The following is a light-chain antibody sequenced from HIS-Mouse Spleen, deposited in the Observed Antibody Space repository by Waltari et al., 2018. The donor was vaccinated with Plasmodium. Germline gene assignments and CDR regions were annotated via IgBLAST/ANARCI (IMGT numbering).Light chain of an antibody. Sequence: DLQMTQSPSSLSASVGDRVAITCRASQGISNYLAWYQQKPGKVPNTLIYAASTLQSGVPSRFSGSGSGTDFTLTISRLQPEDVATYYCQKYNSAPLTFGQGTKVEIK. CDR2: AAS. V-gene: IGKV1-27*01. CDR3: QKYNSAPLT. J-gene: IGKJ1*01. CDR1: QGISNY.